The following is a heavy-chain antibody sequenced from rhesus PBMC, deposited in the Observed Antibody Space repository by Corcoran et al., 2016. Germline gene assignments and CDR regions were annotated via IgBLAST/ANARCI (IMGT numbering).Heavy chain of an antibody. J-gene: IGHJ4*01. Sequence: QVQLVQSGAEVKKPGSSVKVSCKASGYTFTDYYMHWVRQAPRQGLEWMGWINPYTGNTKYAKKCQGRVTMTRDTSTSTAYMELSSLRSEDTAVYYCARGYCSGIYCYVGYYFDYWGQGVLVTVSS. CDR3: ARGYCSGIYCYVGYYFDY. CDR1: GYTFTDYY. D-gene: IGHD2-27*01. CDR2: INPYTGNT. V-gene: IGHV1S2*01.